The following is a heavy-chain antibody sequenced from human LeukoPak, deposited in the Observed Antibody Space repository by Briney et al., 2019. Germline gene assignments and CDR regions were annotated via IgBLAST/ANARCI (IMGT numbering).Heavy chain of an antibody. Sequence: ASVKVSCKASGGTFSSYAISWVRQAPGRGLGWMGGIIPIFGTANYAQKFQGRVTITADKSTSTAYMELSSLRSEDTAVYYCARGRYYGSGSPEGFDAFDIWGQGTMVTVSS. CDR1: GGTFSSYA. CDR2: IIPIFGTA. CDR3: ARGRYYGSGSPEGFDAFDI. J-gene: IGHJ3*02. V-gene: IGHV1-69*06. D-gene: IGHD3-10*01.